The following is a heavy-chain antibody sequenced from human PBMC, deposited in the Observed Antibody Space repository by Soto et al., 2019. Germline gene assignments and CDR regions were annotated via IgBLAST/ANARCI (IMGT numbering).Heavy chain of an antibody. Sequence: PGGSLRLSCTASGFTFSSFAMSWVRQAPGKGLDWVSAISGSGGATYYADSVKGRFTISRDNSKNTLYLQMDSLRAEDTAVYYCAKAGGTYYYDSSGYPKFDYWGQGTLVTVSS. D-gene: IGHD3-22*01. CDR1: GFTFSSFA. CDR2: ISGSGGAT. CDR3: AKAGGTYYYDSSGYPKFDY. J-gene: IGHJ4*02. V-gene: IGHV3-23*01.